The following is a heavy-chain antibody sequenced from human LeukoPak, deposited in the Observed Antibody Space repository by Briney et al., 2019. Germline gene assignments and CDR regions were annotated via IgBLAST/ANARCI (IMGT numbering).Heavy chain of an antibody. D-gene: IGHD1-14*01. CDR3: AREDPDRKIDY. CDR2: IYHSGIT. Sequence: PSETLSFTCAVYGGSFSGYYWSWIRQPPGKGLEWIGEIYHSGITNYNPSLKSRVSISVDKSKNQFSLKLSSVTAADTAVYYCAREDPDRKIDYWGQGTLVTVSS. CDR1: GGSFSGYY. J-gene: IGHJ4*02. V-gene: IGHV4-34*01.